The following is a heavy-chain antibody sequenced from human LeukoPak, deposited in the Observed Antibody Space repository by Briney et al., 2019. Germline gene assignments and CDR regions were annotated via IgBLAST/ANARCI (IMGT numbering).Heavy chain of an antibody. CDR3: AELGITMIGGV. Sequence: PGGSLRLSCAASGFTFSSYSMNWVRQAPGKGLEWVSSISGSSSYIYYADSVKGRFTISRDNAENSLYLQMNSLRAEDTAVYYCAELGITMIGGVWGKGTTVTISS. CDR2: ISGSSSYI. D-gene: IGHD3-10*02. J-gene: IGHJ6*04. CDR1: GFTFSSYS. V-gene: IGHV3-21*01.